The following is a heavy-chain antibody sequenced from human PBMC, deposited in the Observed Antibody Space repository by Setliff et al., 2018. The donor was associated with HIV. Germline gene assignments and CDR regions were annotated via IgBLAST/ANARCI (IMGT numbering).Heavy chain of an antibody. D-gene: IGHD2-21*02. CDR1: GFIFNTYW. Sequence: GGSLRLSCAASGFIFNTYWMHWVRQAPGKGLEWVADIKKDGSEIHYLDSVKGRFTISRDDAKRSLYLQMHGLGADDTAVYYCVRGDGWIQDFWGQGTLVTVSS. V-gene: IGHV3-7*01. CDR3: VRGDGWIQDF. J-gene: IGHJ4*02. CDR2: IKKDGSEI.